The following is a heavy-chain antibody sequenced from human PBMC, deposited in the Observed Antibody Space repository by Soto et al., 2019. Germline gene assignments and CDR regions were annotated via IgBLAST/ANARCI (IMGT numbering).Heavy chain of an antibody. J-gene: IGHJ4*02. CDR1: SGSFSGYY. V-gene: IGHV4-34*01. CDR2: ISQSGNT. CDR3: ARAPKVSGSSQTRPDF. Sequence: SETLSLTCSIYSGSFSGYYWSWIRQPPGKGLEWIGEISQSGNTNYSPSLKSRVSISIDTSKKQFSLNLASLSAADTAVYYCARAPKVSGSSQTRPDFWGQGTLVTVS. D-gene: IGHD6-6*01.